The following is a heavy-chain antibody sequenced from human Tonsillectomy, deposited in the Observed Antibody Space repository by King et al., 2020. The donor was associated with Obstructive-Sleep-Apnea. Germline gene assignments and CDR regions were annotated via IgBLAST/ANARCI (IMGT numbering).Heavy chain of an antibody. V-gene: IGHV3-30*18. CDR2: ISYEGSNK. CDR1: GFTFSSYG. J-gene: IGHJ2*01. Sequence: VQLVESGGGVVQPGRSLRLSCAASGFTFSSYGMHWVRQAPGKGLEWVAVISYEGSNKYYADSVKGRFTISRDNSKNTLYLQMNSLRADDTAVYYCAKDYLQLVIRWYFDVWGRGTLVTVSS. D-gene: IGHD6-13*01. CDR3: AKDYLQLVIRWYFDV.